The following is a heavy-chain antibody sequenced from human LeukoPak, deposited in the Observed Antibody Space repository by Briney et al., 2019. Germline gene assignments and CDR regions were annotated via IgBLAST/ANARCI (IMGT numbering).Heavy chain of an antibody. CDR3: AKSYSSGWYLTWFDP. CDR2: ISYDGSNK. V-gene: IGHV3-30*18. Sequence: GGSLRLSCAASGFTFSSYGMHWVRQAPGKGLEWVAVISYDGSNKYYADSVKGRFTISRDNSKNTLYLQMNSLRAEDTAVYYCAKSYSSGWYLTWFDPWGQGTLVTVSS. D-gene: IGHD6-19*01. J-gene: IGHJ5*02. CDR1: GFTFSSYG.